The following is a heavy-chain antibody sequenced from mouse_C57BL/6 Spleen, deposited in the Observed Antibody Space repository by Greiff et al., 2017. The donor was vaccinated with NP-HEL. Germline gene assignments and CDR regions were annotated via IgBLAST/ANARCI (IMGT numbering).Heavy chain of an antibody. D-gene: IGHD1-1*01. CDR3: AREDTIYYYGSRPMDY. V-gene: IGHV1-82*01. J-gene: IGHJ4*01. Sequence: VQLQQSGPELVKPGASVKISCKASGYAFSSSWMNWVKQRPGKGLEWIGRIYPGDGDTNYNGKFKGKATLTADKSSSTAYMQLSSLTSEDSAVYFCAREDTIYYYGSRPMDYWGQGTSVTVSS. CDR2: IYPGDGDT. CDR1: GYAFSSSW.